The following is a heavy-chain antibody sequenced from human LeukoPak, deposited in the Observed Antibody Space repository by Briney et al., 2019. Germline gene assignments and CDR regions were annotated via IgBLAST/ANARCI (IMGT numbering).Heavy chain of an antibody. J-gene: IGHJ4*02. CDR3: ARVLPSSSWSLDY. Sequence: SETLSLTCTVSGGSISSSSYYWGWIRQPPGKGLEWIGSIYYSGGTYYNPSLTSGVTISVDTSKNQFSLKLSSVTAADTAVYYCARVLPSSSWSLDYWGQGTLVTVSS. CDR2: IYYSGGT. V-gene: IGHV4-39*07. CDR1: GGSISSSSYY. D-gene: IGHD6-13*01.